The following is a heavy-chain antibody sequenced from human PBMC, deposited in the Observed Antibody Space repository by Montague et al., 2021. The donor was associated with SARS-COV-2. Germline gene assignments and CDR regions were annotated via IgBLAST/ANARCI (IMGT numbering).Heavy chain of an antibody. V-gene: IGHV4-39*07. CDR3: TKDGEALAWGTFDI. J-gene: IGHJ3*02. CDR2: VDYSGLT. D-gene: IGHD3-10*01. Sequence: SETLSLTCTVSRDSISSHNYFWAWIRQPPGKGLEWIGSVDYSGLTFYNPPLESRVTISVDTSKKQFSLKVNSVTAADTAVYYCTKDGEALAWGTFDIWGKGTMVTVSS. CDR1: RDSISSHNYF.